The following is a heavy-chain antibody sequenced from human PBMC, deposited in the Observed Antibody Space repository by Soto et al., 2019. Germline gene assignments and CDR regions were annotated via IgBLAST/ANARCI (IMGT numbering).Heavy chain of an antibody. CDR2: ISAYNGNT. Sequence: ASVKVSCKASGYTFTSYGISWVRQAPGQGLEWMGWISAYNGNTNYAQKLQGRVTMTTDTPTSTAYMELRSLRSDDTAVYYCARDPAEMRLRFLEWLLPFDYWGQGTLVTVSS. D-gene: IGHD3-3*01. CDR1: GYTFTSYG. J-gene: IGHJ4*02. V-gene: IGHV1-18*04. CDR3: ARDPAEMRLRFLEWLLPFDY.